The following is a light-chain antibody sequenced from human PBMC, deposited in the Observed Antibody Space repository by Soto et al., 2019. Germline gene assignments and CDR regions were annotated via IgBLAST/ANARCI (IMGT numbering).Light chain of an antibody. CDR3: SSYTGISTYV. J-gene: IGLJ1*01. V-gene: IGLV2-14*03. CDR2: DVS. Sequence: QSALTQPASVSGSPGQSITISCTGTSSDVGGFNYVSWYQQHPGKAPKLMIYDVSNRPSGVSNRFSGSKSGNTASLTISGLQAEDGADYYCSSYTGISTYVFGTGTKVTVL. CDR1: SSDVGGFNY.